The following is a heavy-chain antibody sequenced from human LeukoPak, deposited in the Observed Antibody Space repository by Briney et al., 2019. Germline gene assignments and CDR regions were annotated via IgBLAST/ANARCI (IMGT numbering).Heavy chain of an antibody. CDR3: AKDPLVSSQEYFDY. V-gene: IGHV3-23*01. Sequence: GGSLRLSCAASGFTFTSYAMSWVRQAPGKRLEWVSAISGSGGSTYYAESVKGRFTISRDNSKNTLYLQTNSLRAEDTAVYYCAKDPLVSSQEYFDYWGQGTLVTVSS. CDR2: ISGSGGST. CDR1: GFTFTSYA. J-gene: IGHJ4*02. D-gene: IGHD2-2*01.